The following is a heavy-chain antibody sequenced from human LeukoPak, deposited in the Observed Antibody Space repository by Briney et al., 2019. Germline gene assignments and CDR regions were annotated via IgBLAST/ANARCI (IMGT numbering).Heavy chain of an antibody. Sequence: GGSLRLSCAASGFAFGSYGMSWVRQAPGKGLEWVSAISGSGGSTYYADSVKGRFTISRDNSKNTLYLQMNSLRAEDTAVYYCAKAATTVVTYYYYGMDVWGQGTTVTVSS. CDR2: ISGSGGST. CDR1: GFAFGSYG. CDR3: AKAATTVVTYYYYGMDV. V-gene: IGHV3-23*01. D-gene: IGHD4-23*01. J-gene: IGHJ6*02.